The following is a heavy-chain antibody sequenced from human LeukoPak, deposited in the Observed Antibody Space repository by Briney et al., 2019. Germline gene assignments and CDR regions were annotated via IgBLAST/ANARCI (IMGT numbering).Heavy chain of an antibody. CDR3: ASSGPAANHFDYYYMDV. CDR2: IYHSGST. J-gene: IGHJ6*03. V-gene: IGHV4-30-2*01. Sequence: SQTLSLTCTVSGGSISSGGYYWSWIRQPPGKGLEWIGYIYHSGSTYYNPSLKSRVTISVDRSKNQFSLKLSSVTAADTAVYYCASSGPAANHFDYYYMDVWGKGTTVTVSS. D-gene: IGHD2-2*01. CDR1: GGSISSGGYY.